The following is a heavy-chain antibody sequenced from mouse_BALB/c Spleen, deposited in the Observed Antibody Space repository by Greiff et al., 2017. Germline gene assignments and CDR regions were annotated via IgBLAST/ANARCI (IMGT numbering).Heavy chain of an antibody. Sequence: EVQLQQSGTVLARPGASVKMSCKASGYSFTSYWMHWVKQRPGQGLEWIGANYPGNSDTSYNQKFKGKAKLTAVTSASTAYMELSSLTNEDSAVYYCTRSGPSLLRLVAMDYWGPGTSVTVSS. CDR2: NYPGNSDT. J-gene: IGHJ4*01. V-gene: IGHV1-5*01. D-gene: IGHD1-2*01. CDR1: GYSFTSYW. CDR3: TRSGPSLLRLVAMDY.